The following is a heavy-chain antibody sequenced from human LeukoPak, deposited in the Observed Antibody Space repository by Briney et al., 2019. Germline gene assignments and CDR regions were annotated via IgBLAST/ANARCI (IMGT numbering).Heavy chain of an antibody. CDR1: GFTFSSYS. Sequence: GGSLRLSCAACGFTFSSYSMNWVRQAPGKGLEWVSLIYSGGSTYYADSVKGRFTISRDNSKNQLYLQMNSVRSEDRAVYYWARVMVKWGLAFDSLGQGAMVTVSS. CDR3: ARVMVKWGLAFDS. CDR2: IYSGGST. J-gene: IGHJ3*02. V-gene: IGHV3-66*01. D-gene: IGHD5-18*01.